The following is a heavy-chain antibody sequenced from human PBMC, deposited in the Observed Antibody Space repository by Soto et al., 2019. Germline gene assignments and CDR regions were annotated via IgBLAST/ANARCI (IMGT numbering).Heavy chain of an antibody. CDR2: IYPGDSDT. J-gene: IGHJ6*02. CDR3: ARHWQYCSSTSCFYGMDV. Sequence: GESLKISCKGSGYSFTSYWIGWVRQMPGKGLEWMGIIYPGDSDTRYSPSFQGQVTISADKSISTAYLQWSSLKASDTAMYYCARHWQYCSSTSCFYGMDVWGQGTTVTV. V-gene: IGHV5-51*01. CDR1: GYSFTSYW. D-gene: IGHD2-2*01.